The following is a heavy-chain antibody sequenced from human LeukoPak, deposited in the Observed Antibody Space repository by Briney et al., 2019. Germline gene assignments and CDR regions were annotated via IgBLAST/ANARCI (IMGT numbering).Heavy chain of an antibody. D-gene: IGHD5-12*01. Sequence: GGSLRLSCAASRFTFSNYGMHWVRQAPGKGLEWVAFIRYDGSNKYYADSVKGRFTISRDNSKNTLYLQMKSLRAEDTAVYYCAKGGGYEAQYYYYYLDVWGKGTTVTISS. CDR2: IRYDGSNK. CDR3: AKGGGYEAQYYYYYLDV. V-gene: IGHV3-30*02. CDR1: RFTFSNYG. J-gene: IGHJ6*03.